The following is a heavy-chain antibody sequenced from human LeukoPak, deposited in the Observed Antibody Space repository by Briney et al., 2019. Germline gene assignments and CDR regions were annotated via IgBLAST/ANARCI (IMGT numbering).Heavy chain of an antibody. V-gene: IGHV3-23*01. Sequence: GGSLRLSCAASGFTFSSYAMSWVRQAPGKGLEWVSAISGSGGSTYYADSVKGRFTISRDNSKNTLYLQMNSLRAEDTAVYYCAKATQQLVRNLYFDYWGQGTLVTVSS. J-gene: IGHJ4*02. D-gene: IGHD6-13*01. CDR1: GFTFSSYA. CDR3: AKATQQLVRNLYFDY. CDR2: ISGSGGST.